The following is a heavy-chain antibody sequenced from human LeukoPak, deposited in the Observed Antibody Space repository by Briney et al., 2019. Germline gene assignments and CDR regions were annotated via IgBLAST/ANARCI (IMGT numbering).Heavy chain of an antibody. J-gene: IGHJ4*02. CDR2: ISGSGGST. CDR1: GFTFSSYA. CDR3: AKDMIRTKIVVVITTTTYFDY. Sequence: GGSLRLSCAASGFTFSSYAMSWVRQAPGKGLEWVSAISGSGGSTYYADSVKGRFTISRDNSKNTLYLQMNSLRAEDTAVYYCAKDMIRTKIVVVITTTTYFDYWGQGTLVTVSS. D-gene: IGHD3-22*01. V-gene: IGHV3-23*01.